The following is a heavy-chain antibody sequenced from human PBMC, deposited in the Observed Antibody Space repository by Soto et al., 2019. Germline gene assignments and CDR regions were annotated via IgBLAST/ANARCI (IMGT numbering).Heavy chain of an antibody. D-gene: IGHD6-6*01. Sequence: QVQLVESGGGVVQPGRSLNLSGAASGFTFSSFVLHWVRQPPGKGLEWMAVICNDGSKKYYADSVKGRFTISRDNSTNTLYLQMNSLRAEDTAVYYCANVIIAARFVRALDYWGQGTLVTVSS. CDR1: GFTFSSFV. V-gene: IGHV3-30*18. CDR3: ANVIIAARFVRALDY. J-gene: IGHJ4*02. CDR2: ICNDGSKK.